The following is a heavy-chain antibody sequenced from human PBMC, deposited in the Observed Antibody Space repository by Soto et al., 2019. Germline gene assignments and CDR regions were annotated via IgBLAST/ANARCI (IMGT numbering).Heavy chain of an antibody. Sequence: GGSLRLSCAASGFTFSSYDMHWVRQATGKGLEWVSAIGTAGDTYYPGSVKGRFTISRENAKNSLYLQMNSLRAEDTAVYYCARGGIQSETYYGMDVWGQGTTVTVSS. CDR1: GFTFSSYD. CDR2: IGTAGDT. D-gene: IGHD1-20*01. J-gene: IGHJ6*02. V-gene: IGHV3-13*01. CDR3: ARGGIQSETYYGMDV.